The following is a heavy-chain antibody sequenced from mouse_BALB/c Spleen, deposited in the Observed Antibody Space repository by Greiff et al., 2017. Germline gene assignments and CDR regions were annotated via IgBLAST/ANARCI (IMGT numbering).Heavy chain of an antibody. D-gene: IGHD2-5*01. CDR2: INPSNGGT. CDR3: TTYSNSFYYAMDY. V-gene: IGHV1S16*01. Sequence: VQLQQSGAELVKPGASVKLSCKASGYTFTSYYMYWVKQRPGQGLEWIGGINPSNGGTNFNEKFKSKATLTVDKSSSTAYMQLSSLTSEDSAVYYCTTYSNSFYYAMDYWGQGTSVTVSS. CDR1: GYTFTSYY. J-gene: IGHJ4*01.